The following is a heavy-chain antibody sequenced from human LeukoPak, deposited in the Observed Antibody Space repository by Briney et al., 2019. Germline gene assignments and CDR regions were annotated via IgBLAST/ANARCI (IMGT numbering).Heavy chain of an antibody. D-gene: IGHD3-3*01. CDR2: ISGSGDRT. Sequence: PGGSLRLSCAASGFTFSSSAMSWVRQAPGKGLQWVSSISGSGDRTYYADSVKGRFTISGDNSKNTLYLQMNSLRAEDTAVYYCAKGSGYSLLYYYYYMDVWGKGTTVTVSS. V-gene: IGHV3-23*01. CDR3: AKGSGYSLLYYYYYMDV. CDR1: GFTFSSSA. J-gene: IGHJ6*03.